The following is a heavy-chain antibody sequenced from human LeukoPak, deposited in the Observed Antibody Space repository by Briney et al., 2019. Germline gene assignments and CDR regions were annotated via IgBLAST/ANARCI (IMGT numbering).Heavy chain of an antibody. CDR1: GYTFTGYY. CDR2: INPNSGGT. D-gene: IGHD3-10*01. Sequence: GASVKVSCKASGYTFTGYYMHWVRQAPGQGLEWMGWINPNSGGTNYAQKFQGRVTMTRDTSISTAYMELSRLRSDDTAVYYCARTVWFGTVYYYYYMDVWGKGTTVTISS. J-gene: IGHJ6*03. CDR3: ARTVWFGTVYYYYYMDV. V-gene: IGHV1-2*02.